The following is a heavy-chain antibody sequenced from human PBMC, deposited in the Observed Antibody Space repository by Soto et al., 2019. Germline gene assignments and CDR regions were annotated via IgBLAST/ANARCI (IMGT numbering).Heavy chain of an antibody. Sequence: QVQLVESGGGVVQPGRSLRLSCAASGFTFGTYGMHWVRQAPGKGLEWVAVIWYDGSNKYYVDSVKGRFTISRDNSKNTLYLQMNSLRAEDTAVYYCARDDDAYGSGSSLPDYWGQGTLVTVSS. CDR3: ARDDDAYGSGSSLPDY. J-gene: IGHJ4*02. D-gene: IGHD3-10*01. V-gene: IGHV3-33*01. CDR2: IWYDGSNK. CDR1: GFTFGTYG.